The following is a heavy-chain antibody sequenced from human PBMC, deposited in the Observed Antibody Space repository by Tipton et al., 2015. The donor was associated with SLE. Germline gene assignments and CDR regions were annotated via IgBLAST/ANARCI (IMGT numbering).Heavy chain of an antibody. CDR3: ARQRSGWYYFDY. D-gene: IGHD6-19*01. CDR2: ISGSGGST. J-gene: IGHJ4*02. CDR1: GFTFSSYA. Sequence: SLRLSCAASGFTFSSYAMSWVRQAPGKGLEWVSAISGSGGSTYYADSVKGRFTISRDNSKNTLYLQMNSLRAEDTAMYYCARQRSGWYYFDYWGQGTLVTVSS. V-gene: IGHV3-23*01.